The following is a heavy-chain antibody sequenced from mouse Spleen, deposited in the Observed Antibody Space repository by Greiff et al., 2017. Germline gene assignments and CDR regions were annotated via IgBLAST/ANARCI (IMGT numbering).Heavy chain of an antibody. Sequence: EVKLMESEGGLVQPGSSMKLSCTASGFTFSDYYMAWVRQVPEKGLEWVANINYDGSSTYYLDSLKSRFIISRDNAKNILYLQMSSLKSEDTATYYCARVKTTVVAYYFDYWGQGTTLTVSS. J-gene: IGHJ2*01. CDR3: ARVKTTVVAYYFDY. CDR2: INYDGSST. V-gene: IGHV5-16*01. D-gene: IGHD1-1*01. CDR1: GFTFSDYY.